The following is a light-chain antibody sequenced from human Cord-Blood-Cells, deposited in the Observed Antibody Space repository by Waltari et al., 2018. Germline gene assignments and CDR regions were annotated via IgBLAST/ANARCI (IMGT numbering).Light chain of an antibody. CDR2: RNN. CDR3: AAWDDSLSGVV. J-gene: IGLJ2*01. CDR1: SSNSGSIY. Sequence: QSVLTQPPSASGTPGQRVTIPCSGSSSNSGSIYVYWYQQLPGTAPKLLIYRNNQRPSGVPDRFSGSKSGTSASLAISGLRSEDEADYYCAAWDDSLSGVVFGGGTKLTVL. V-gene: IGLV1-47*01.